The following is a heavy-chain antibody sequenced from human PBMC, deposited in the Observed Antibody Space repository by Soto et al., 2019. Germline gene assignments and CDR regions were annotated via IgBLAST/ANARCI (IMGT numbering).Heavy chain of an antibody. CDR3: AKLGRSGSRRYYYYMDV. CDR2: ISGSGGST. D-gene: IGHD1-26*01. CDR1: GFTFSSYA. J-gene: IGHJ6*03. Sequence: EVQLLESGGGLVQPGGSLRLSCAASGFTFSSYAMSWVRQAPGKGLEWVSAISGSGGSTYYADSVKGRFTISRDNSKNTMYLKMNSMRAEDTAVYYCAKLGRSGSRRYYYYMDVGGKGTTVTVSS. V-gene: IGHV3-23*01.